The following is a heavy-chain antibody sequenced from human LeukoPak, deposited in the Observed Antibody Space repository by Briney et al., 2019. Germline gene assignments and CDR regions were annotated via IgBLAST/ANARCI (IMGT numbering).Heavy chain of an antibody. J-gene: IGHJ1*01. CDR3: ARDRPDYYDSSGYLEYSQH. D-gene: IGHD3-22*01. Sequence: GGSLRLSCAASGFTFSSYWMSWVRQAPRKGLEWVADIKQDGSEKYYVDSVKGRFTISRDNAKNSLYLQMNSLRAEDTAVYYCARDRPDYYDSSGYLEYSQHWGQGTLVTVSS. V-gene: IGHV3-7*04. CDR1: GFTFSSYW. CDR2: IKQDGSEK.